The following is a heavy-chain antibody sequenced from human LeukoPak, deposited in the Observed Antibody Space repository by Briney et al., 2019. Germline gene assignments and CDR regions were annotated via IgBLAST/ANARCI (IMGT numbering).Heavy chain of an antibody. CDR2: IYYSGST. V-gene: IGHV4-31*03. J-gene: IGHJ4*02. Sequence: PSQTLSLTCTVSGGSISSGGYYWSWIRQHPGKALEWIGYIYYSGSTYYNPSLKSRVTISVDTSKNQFSLELSSVTAADTAVYYCARIHKYCSTNSCYGPEDFWGQGALITVSS. CDR1: GGSISSGGYY. CDR3: ARIHKYCSTNSCYGPEDF. D-gene: IGHD2-2*01.